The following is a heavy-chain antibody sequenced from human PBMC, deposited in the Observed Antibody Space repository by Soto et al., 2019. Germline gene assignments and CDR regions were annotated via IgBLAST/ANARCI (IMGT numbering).Heavy chain of an antibody. Sequence: GGSLRLSCAASGFTFSGSAMHWVRQASGKGLEWVGRIRSKANSYATAYAASVKGRFTISRDDSKNTAYLQMNSLKTEDTAVYYCTRFLHGGSGPEHGDYCGQGTLVTVSS. CDR1: GFTFSGSA. V-gene: IGHV3-73*01. CDR3: TRFLHGGSGPEHGDY. CDR2: IRSKANSYAT. D-gene: IGHD3-16*01. J-gene: IGHJ4*02.